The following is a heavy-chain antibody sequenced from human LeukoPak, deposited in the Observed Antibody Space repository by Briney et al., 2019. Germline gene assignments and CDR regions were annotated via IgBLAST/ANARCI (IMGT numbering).Heavy chain of an antibody. CDR1: GFTFSSYA. D-gene: IGHD1-14*01. J-gene: IGHJ4*02. Sequence: GGSLRLSCAASGFTFSSYAMSWVRQAPGKGLEWVSAISGSDGRLFYADSVKGRFTISRDNSRNTVFLQMNSLRAEDTALYYCAKESPYRAPTRTYYFDYWGQGTLVTVSS. CDR3: AKESPYRAPTRTYYFDY. CDR2: ISGSDGRL. V-gene: IGHV3-23*01.